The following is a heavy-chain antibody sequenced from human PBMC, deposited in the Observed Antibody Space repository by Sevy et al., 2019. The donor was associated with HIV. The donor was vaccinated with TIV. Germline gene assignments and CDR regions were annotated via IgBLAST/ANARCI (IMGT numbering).Heavy chain of an antibody. J-gene: IGHJ4*02. CDR3: ARQRLFHPHTAMGDY. D-gene: IGHD5-18*01. Sequence: SETLSLTCTVSGGSISSSSYYWGWIRQPPGKGLEWIGSIYYSGSTYYNPSLKSRVTISVDTSKNQLSLKLSSVTAADTAVYYCARQRLFHPHTAMGDYWGQGTLVTVSS. CDR1: GGSISSSSYY. V-gene: IGHV4-39*01. CDR2: IYYSGST.